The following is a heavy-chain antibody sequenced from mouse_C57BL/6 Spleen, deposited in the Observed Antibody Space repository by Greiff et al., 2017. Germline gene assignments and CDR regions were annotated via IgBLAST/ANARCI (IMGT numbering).Heavy chain of an antibody. J-gene: IGHJ3*01. Sequence: QVQLQQPGAELVMPGASVKLSCKASGYTFTSYWMHWVKQRPGQGLEWIGEIDPSDSYTNYNQKFKGKSTLTVDKSSSTAYMQLSSLTSEDSAVYYGARSYSTWFADWGQGTLVTVSA. CDR3: ARSYSTWFAD. CDR2: IDPSDSYT. D-gene: IGHD2-5*01. CDR1: GYTFTSYW. V-gene: IGHV1-69*01.